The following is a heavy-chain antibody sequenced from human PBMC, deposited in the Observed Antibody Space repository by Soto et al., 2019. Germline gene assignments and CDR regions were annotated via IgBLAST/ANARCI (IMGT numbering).Heavy chain of an antibody. CDR2: IIPIFGTA. D-gene: IGHD2-15*01. J-gene: IGHJ6*02. V-gene: IGHV1-69*13. CDR3: ASVETQRYYYGMDV. CDR1: GGTLSSHA. Sequence: GASVKVSRKASGGTLSSHAISWVRQAPGQGLEWMGGIIPIFGTADYAQKFQGRVTITADESTSTAYMELSSLRSEDTAVYYCASVETQRYYYGMDVWGQGTTVTVSS.